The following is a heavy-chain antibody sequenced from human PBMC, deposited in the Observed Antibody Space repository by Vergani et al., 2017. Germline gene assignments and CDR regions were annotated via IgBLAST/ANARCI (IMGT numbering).Heavy chain of an antibody. CDR2: IYYSGST. J-gene: IGHJ5*02. CDR1: GGSISSSSYY. Sequence: QLQLQESGPGLVKPSETLSLTCTVSGGSISSSSYYWGWIRQPPGKGLEWIGSIYYSGSTYYNPSLKSRVTISVDTSKNQFSLKLSSVTAADTAVYYCASAYGDFGPWFDPWGQGTLVTVSS. CDR3: ASAYGDFGPWFDP. D-gene: IGHD2-21*02. V-gene: IGHV4-39*01.